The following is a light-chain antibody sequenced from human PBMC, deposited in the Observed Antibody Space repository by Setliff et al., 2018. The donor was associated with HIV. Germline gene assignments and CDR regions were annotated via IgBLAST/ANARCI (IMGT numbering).Light chain of an antibody. Sequence: QSALTQPVSVSGSPGQSITISCTGTSSDVGSYNLVSWYQHHPGKAPKLMIYEVNNRPSGVSSRFSGSKSGNTASLTISGLQAEDEADYYCCSYAGSAYVFGTGTKVTVL. CDR3: CSYAGSAYV. CDR2: EVN. V-gene: IGLV2-23*02. J-gene: IGLJ1*01. CDR1: SSDVGSYNL.